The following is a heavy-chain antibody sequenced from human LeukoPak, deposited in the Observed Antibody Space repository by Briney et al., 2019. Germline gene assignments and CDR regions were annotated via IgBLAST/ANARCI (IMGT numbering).Heavy chain of an antibody. CDR3: ARSAYGDSHFDY. V-gene: IGHV1-69*04. Sequence: SVKVSCKASGGTFSSYAISWVRQAPGQGLEWMGRIIPILGIANYAQKFQGRVTITADKSTSTAYMELSSLRSEDTAVYYCARSAYGDSHFDYWGQGTLVTVSS. CDR1: GGTFSSYA. D-gene: IGHD4-17*01. CDR2: IIPILGIA. J-gene: IGHJ4*02.